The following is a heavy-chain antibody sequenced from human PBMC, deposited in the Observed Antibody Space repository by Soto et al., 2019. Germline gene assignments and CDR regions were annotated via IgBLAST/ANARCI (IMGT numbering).Heavy chain of an antibody. CDR2: VSYDGSNT. J-gene: IGHJ4*02. Sequence: QVQLVESGGGVVQPGWSLRLSCAASGFTFSSHGIHWVRQAPGKGLEWVTAVSYDGSNTYYADSVKGRFTISRDNSKNTLYLQMNSLRVEDTAVYYCATRPASGNYFGPLAYWGQGTLVTVSS. CDR1: GFTFSSHG. CDR3: ATRPASGNYFGPLAY. V-gene: IGHV3-30*03. D-gene: IGHD3-10*01.